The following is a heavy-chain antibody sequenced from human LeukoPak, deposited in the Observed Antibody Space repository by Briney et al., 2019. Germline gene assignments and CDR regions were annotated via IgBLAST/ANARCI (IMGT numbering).Heavy chain of an antibody. J-gene: IGHJ4*02. CDR2: IYTSGST. D-gene: IGHD3-22*01. CDR3: ARSTYYYDSSGIQTFDY. V-gene: IGHV4-61*02. CDR1: GGSISSGSYY. Sequence: SQTLSLTCTVSGGSISSGSYYWSWIRQPAGKGLEWIGRIYTSGSTNYNPSLKSRVTISVDTSKNQFSLKLSSVTAADTAVYYCARSTYYYDSSGIQTFDYWGQGTLVTVSS.